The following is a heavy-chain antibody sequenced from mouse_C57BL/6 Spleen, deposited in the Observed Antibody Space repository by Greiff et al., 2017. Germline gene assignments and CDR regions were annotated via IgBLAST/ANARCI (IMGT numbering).Heavy chain of an antibody. Sequence: QVQLKQSGAELVKPGASVKISCKASGYAFSSYWMNWVKQRPGKGLEWIGQIYPGDGDTNYNGKFKGKATLTADKSSSTAYMQLSSLTSEDSAVYFCARYYYGSSYDLAYWGQGTLVTVSA. D-gene: IGHD1-1*01. CDR3: ARYYYGSSYDLAY. V-gene: IGHV1-80*01. CDR1: GYAFSSYW. J-gene: IGHJ3*01. CDR2: IYPGDGDT.